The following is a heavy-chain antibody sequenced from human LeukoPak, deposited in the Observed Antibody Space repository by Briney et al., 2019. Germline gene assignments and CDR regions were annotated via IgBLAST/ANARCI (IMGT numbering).Heavy chain of an antibody. Sequence: SSETLSLTCTVSGGSISTYYWNWIRQPPGKGLEWIGYIYYSGSTNYNPSLKSRVTISVDTSKNQFSLKLSSVTAADTAVYYCARVRMLGRGAFDIWGQGTMVTVSS. V-gene: IGHV4-59*01. CDR2: IYYSGST. J-gene: IGHJ3*02. CDR1: GGSISTYY. CDR3: ARVRMLGRGAFDI. D-gene: IGHD1-14*01.